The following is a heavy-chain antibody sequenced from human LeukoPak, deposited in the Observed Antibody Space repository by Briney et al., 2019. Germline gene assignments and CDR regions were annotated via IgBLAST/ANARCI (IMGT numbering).Heavy chain of an antibody. D-gene: IGHD2-2*01. CDR2: MKQDGSEK. J-gene: IGHJ4*02. CDR3: ARIYCSSTNCYRHFDY. V-gene: IGHV3-7*01. CDR1: GFTFGTYW. Sequence: GGSLRLSCTASGFTFGTYWMSWVRQAPGKGLEWVANMKQDGSEKYYVDSVKGRFTISRDNAKNSLYLQMNSLRAEDTAVYYCARIYCSSTNCYRHFDYWGQGTLVTVSS.